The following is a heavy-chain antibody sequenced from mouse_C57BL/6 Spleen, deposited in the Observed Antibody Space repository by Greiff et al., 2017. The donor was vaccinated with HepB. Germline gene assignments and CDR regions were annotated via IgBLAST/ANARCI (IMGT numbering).Heavy chain of an antibody. CDR1: GYTFTSYW. D-gene: IGHD3-2*02. V-gene: IGHV1-50*01. CDR3: ASGQLRLRAY. Sequence: QVQLQQPGAELVKPGASVKLSCKASGYTFTSYWMQWVKQRPGQGLEWIGEIDPSDSYTNYNQKFKGKATLTVDTSSSTAYMQLSSLTSEDSAVYYCASGQLRLRAYWGQGTLVTVSA. J-gene: IGHJ3*01. CDR2: IDPSDSYT.